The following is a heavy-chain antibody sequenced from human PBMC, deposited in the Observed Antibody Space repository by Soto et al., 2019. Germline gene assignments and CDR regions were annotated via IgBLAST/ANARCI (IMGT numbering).Heavy chain of an antibody. V-gene: IGHV3-33*01. J-gene: IGHJ6*02. Sequence: QVQLVESGGGVVQPGMSLRLSCAASGFTFSRYGMHWVRQAPGKGLECVAVIWYDGSNKYYADAVKGRFTISRDNSKNTRYLQMNSLRAEDTAVYYCARDGSSSWYVGYYDYGMDVCGQGTTVTVSS. CDR1: GFTFSRYG. CDR3: ARDGSSSWYVGYYDYGMDV. D-gene: IGHD6-13*01. CDR2: IWYDGSNK.